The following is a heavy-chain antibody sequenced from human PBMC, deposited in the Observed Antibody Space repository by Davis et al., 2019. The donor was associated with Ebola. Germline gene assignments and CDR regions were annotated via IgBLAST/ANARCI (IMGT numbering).Heavy chain of an antibody. D-gene: IGHD6-13*01. CDR3: AKYSSRSPRGY. Sequence: GGSLRLSCAASGFTVSSNYMSWVRQAPGKGLEWVSVIYSGCSTYYADSVKGRFTISRDNSKNTLYLQMNSLRAEDTAVYYCAKYSSRSPRGYWGQGTLVTVSS. CDR1: GFTVSSNY. V-gene: IGHV3-66*01. CDR2: IYSGCST. J-gene: IGHJ4*02.